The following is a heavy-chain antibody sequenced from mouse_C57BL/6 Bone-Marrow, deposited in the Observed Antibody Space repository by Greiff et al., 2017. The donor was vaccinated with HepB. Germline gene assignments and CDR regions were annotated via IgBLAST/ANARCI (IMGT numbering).Heavy chain of an antibody. J-gene: IGHJ2*01. V-gene: IGHV1-81*01. CDR1: GYTFTSYG. Sequence: QVQLQQSGAELARPGASVKLSCKASGYTFTSYGISWVKQRPGQGLEWIGEIYPRSGNTYYNEKFKGKATLTADKSSSTAYMELRSLTSEDSAVYFCASERYCCGSSSFDDWGQGTTLTVAS. D-gene: IGHD1-1*01. CDR3: ASERYCCGSSSFDD. CDR2: IYPRSGNT.